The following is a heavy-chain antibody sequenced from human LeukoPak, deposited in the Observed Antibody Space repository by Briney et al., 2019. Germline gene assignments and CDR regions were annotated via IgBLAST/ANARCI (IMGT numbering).Heavy chain of an antibody. D-gene: IGHD2-2*01. CDR2: ISPEGTTT. Sequence: LPGGSLRLSCEASGFIFSGYSMHWVRQAPGKGLEYVSVISPEGTTTYYPNSVKGRFTISRDNSKNTLYLQMGSLRDEDTAMYYCAREQPAGSTDYWGQGTLVTVSS. CDR1: GFIFSGYS. CDR3: AREQPAGSTDY. J-gene: IGHJ4*02. V-gene: IGHV3-64*01.